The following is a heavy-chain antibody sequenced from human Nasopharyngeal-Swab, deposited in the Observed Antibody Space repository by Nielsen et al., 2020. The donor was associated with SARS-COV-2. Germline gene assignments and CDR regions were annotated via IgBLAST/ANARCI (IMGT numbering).Heavy chain of an antibody. CDR3: ARDGGIVVVPAATGEPYYYYGMDV. D-gene: IGHD2-2*01. CDR2: ISAYNGNT. CDR1: GYTFTSYG. V-gene: IGHV1-18*01. J-gene: IGHJ6*02. Sequence: ASVKVSCKASGYTFTSYGISWVRQAPGQGLEWMGWISAYNGNTNYAQKLQGRVTMTTDTSTRTAYMELRSLRSDDTAVYYCARDGGIVVVPAATGEPYYYYGMDVWGQGTTVTVSS.